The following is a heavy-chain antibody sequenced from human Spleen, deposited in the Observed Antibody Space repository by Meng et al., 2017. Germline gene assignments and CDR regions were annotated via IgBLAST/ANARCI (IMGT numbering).Heavy chain of an antibody. V-gene: IGHV3-48*04. CDR1: EFSLSKYS. CDR2: ISSSGSTI. J-gene: IGHJ6*02. CDR3: ARDLPEYHCISTSGHYYYYGMDV. Sequence: GESLKISCAASEFSLSKYSMNWVRQAPGKGLEWVSYISSSGSTIYYADSVKGRFTISRDNAKNSLYLQMNSLRAEDTAVYYCARDLPEYHCISTSGHYYYYGMDVWGQGTTVTVSS. D-gene: IGHD2-2*01.